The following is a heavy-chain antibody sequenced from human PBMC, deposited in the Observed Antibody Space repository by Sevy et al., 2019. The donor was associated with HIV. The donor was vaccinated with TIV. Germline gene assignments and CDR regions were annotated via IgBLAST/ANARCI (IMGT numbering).Heavy chain of an antibody. CDR1: GFTFNTYN. CDR3: ARGTDWFDP. J-gene: IGHJ5*02. Sequence: GGSLRLSCAVSGFTFNTYNMNWVRQAPGKGLEWVSYISYTSTTIYYADSVKGRFTISRDNAKNSLYLQMNSLRDEDTAVYYCARGTDWFDPWGQGTLVTVSS. CDR2: ISYTSTTI. V-gene: IGHV3-48*02.